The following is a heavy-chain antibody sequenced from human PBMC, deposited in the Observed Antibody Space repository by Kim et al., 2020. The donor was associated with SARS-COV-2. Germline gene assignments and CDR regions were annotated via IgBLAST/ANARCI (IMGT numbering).Heavy chain of an antibody. CDR3: AAYYYDSSGYPFDY. J-gene: IGHJ4*02. Sequence: ADSVKGRFTNSRDNAKDTLYLQMNSLRAEDTAVYYCAAYYYDSSGYPFDYWGQGTLVTVSS. V-gene: IGHV3-74*01. D-gene: IGHD3-22*01.